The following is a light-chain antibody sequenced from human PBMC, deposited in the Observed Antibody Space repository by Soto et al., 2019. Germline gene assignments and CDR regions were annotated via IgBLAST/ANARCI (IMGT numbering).Light chain of an antibody. V-gene: IGKV1-39*01. CDR2: AAS. CDR1: QSISRY. Sequence: DIRLTQSPSSLSASVGDRVTISCRASQSISRYLHWYQQKPGEAPKLLIYAASTLQSGVPSRFSGSESGADFTHTISSLQPEDIGIYSCQQSFSSPKWTFGQGTKVE. CDR3: QQSFSSPKWT. J-gene: IGKJ1*01.